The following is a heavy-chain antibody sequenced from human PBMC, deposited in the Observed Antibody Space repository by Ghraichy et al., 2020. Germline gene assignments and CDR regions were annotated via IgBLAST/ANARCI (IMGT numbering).Heavy chain of an antibody. CDR2: TYYRSKWYN. Sequence: SQTLSLTCAISGDSVSSNSAAWNWIRQSPSRGLEWLGRTYYRSKWYNDYAVSVKSRITINLDTSKNQFSLQLNSVTPEDTAVYYCARAPNYYDSSGYYRAHDAFDIWGQGTMVTVSS. CDR1: GDSVSSNSAA. CDR3: ARAPNYYDSSGYYRAHDAFDI. D-gene: IGHD3-22*01. V-gene: IGHV6-1*01. J-gene: IGHJ3*02.